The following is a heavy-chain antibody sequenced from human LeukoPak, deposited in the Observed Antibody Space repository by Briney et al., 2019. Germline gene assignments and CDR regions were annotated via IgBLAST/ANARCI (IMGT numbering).Heavy chain of an antibody. Sequence: SETLSLTCAVYGGSFSGYYWSWIRQPPGKGLEWIGEINHSGSTNYNPSLKSRVTISVDTSKNQFSLKLSSVTAADTAVYYCARVDTYGCERLDYWGQGALVTVSS. V-gene: IGHV4-34*01. CDR1: GGSFSGYY. J-gene: IGHJ4*02. CDR2: INHSGST. D-gene: IGHD5-18*01. CDR3: ARVDTYGCERLDY.